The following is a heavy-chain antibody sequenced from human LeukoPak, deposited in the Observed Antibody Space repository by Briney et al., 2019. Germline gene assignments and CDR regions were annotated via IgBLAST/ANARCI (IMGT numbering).Heavy chain of an antibody. CDR1: GGSISSGGYY. CDR2: IFYSGST. J-gene: IGHJ1*01. Sequence: PSQTLSLTCTVSGGSISSGGYYWGWIRQPPGKGLEWIGYIFYSGSTNYNPSLKSRVTISVDTSKDHFSLKLSSVTAADTAVYYCARGDSSSSLEYFQHWGQGTLVTVSS. V-gene: IGHV4-61*03. CDR3: ARGDSSSSLEYFQH. D-gene: IGHD6-13*01.